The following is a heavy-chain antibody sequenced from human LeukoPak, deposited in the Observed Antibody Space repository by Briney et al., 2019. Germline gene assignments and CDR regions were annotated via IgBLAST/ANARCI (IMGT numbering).Heavy chain of an antibody. J-gene: IGHJ4*02. D-gene: IGHD6-13*01. CDR1: GCTFSSYA. V-gene: IGHV3-23*01. CDR3: AKEGPGPSSSWYLVDY. CDR2: ISGSGGST. Sequence: PGGSLRLSCAASGCTFSSYAKSWVRQAPGKGLKWVSAISGSGGSTYYADSVKGRFTISRDNSKNTLYLQMNSLRAEDTAVYYCAKEGPGPSSSWYLVDYWGQGTLVTVSS.